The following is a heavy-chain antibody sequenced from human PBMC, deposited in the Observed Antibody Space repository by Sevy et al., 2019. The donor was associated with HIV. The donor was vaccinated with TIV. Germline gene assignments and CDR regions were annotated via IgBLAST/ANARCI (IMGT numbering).Heavy chain of an antibody. Sequence: ASVKVSCKVSGYTLTQLSMHWVRQAPGKGLEWLGSFDPEDGERIYAQKFQGRFTITEETSTDTANMELSSLRSEDTAIYYCATGREYYEGNSGYFDYWGQGTLATVSS. D-gene: IGHD3-3*01. J-gene: IGHJ4*02. CDR1: GYTLTQLS. CDR2: FDPEDGER. V-gene: IGHV1-24*01. CDR3: ATGREYYEGNSGYFDY.